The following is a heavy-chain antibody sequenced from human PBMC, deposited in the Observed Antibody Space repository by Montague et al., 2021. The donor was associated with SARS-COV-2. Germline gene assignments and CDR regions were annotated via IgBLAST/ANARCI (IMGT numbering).Heavy chain of an antibody. CDR1: GDSIIGYF. Sequence: SETLSLTCTVSGDSIIGYFWTWIRQPPGKGLEWIGYLYDTGSVKYNPSLNSRVTMSIDTSKNQFSLELTSVTAADTAIYYCARDLGRAFCEGDSCYSENWFAPWGQGTLVTVSS. CDR2: LYDTGSV. V-gene: IGHV4-59*01. D-gene: IGHD3-10*01. CDR3: ARDLGRAFCEGDSCYSENWFAP. J-gene: IGHJ5*02.